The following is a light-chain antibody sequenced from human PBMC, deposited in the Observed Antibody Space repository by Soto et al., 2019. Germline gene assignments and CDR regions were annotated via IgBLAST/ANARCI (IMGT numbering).Light chain of an antibody. J-gene: IGLJ2*01. CDR1: SSDIGGYNY. V-gene: IGLV2-14*01. CDR2: DVT. Sequence: QSALTQPASVSGSPGQSITISCTGTSSDIGGYNYVSWYQQHPGKAPKLMIYDVTKRPSGVSNRFSGSKAGNTASLTISGVQAEDEADYYCSSYRGSGIFEVFGGGTKVTVL. CDR3: SSYRGSGIFEV.